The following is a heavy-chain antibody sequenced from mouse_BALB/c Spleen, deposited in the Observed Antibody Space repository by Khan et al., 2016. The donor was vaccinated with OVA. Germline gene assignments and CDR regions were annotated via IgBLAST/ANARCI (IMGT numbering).Heavy chain of an antibody. CDR1: GYTFTDFY. CDR3: ARSGSGSFAF. V-gene: IGHV1-77*01. D-gene: IGHD2-2*01. Sequence: QVQLKESGAELARPGASVKLSCKTSGYTFTDFYINWVKQRTGQGLEWIGDIYPGSANTYYNEKFKGKATLTVDKSSSTAYVQLSSLTSEDSAVYFCARSGSGSFAFWGQGTLVTVSA. J-gene: IGHJ3*01. CDR2: IYPGSANT.